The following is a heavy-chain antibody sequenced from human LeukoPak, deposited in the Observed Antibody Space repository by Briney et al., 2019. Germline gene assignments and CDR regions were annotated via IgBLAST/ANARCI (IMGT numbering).Heavy chain of an antibody. V-gene: IGHV1-2*02. D-gene: IGHD3-10*01. CDR1: GYTFTGYY. CDR3: ARGITMVRGEVNWFDP. J-gene: IGHJ5*02. CDR2: INPNSGGT. Sequence: ASVKASCKASGYTFTGYYMHWVRQAPGQGLEGMGWINPNSGGTNYAQKFQGRVTMTRDTSISTAYMELSRLRSDDTAVYYCARGITMVRGEVNWFDPWGQGTLVTVSS.